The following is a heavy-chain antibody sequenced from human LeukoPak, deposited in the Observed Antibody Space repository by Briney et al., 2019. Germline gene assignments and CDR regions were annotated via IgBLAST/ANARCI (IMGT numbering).Heavy chain of an antibody. D-gene: IGHD3/OR15-3a*01. V-gene: IGHV3-23*01. CDR1: GFTFSSYG. J-gene: IGHJ4*02. CDR3: AKVRDWGGFDY. CDR2: ISAASDKT. Sequence: GGSLRLSCAASGFTFSSYGMHWVRQAPGKGLEWVSGISAASDKTYFIDSVKGRFFISRDNSKNTVHLQLNNLSAEDTAVYYCAKVRDWGGFDYWGQGTLVIVSS.